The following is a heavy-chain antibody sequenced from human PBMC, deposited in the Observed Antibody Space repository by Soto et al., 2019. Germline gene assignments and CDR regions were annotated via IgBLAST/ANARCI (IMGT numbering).Heavy chain of an antibody. D-gene: IGHD3-16*01. CDR1: GGTFTTYD. CDR3: AAGSFQDTGGFGAIDF. CDR2: IIPRFGTP. V-gene: IGHV1-69*01. Sequence: QAQLVQSGAEVRKPGSSVTVSCKATGGTFTTYDFNWVRQSPGQGLEWMGAIIPRFGTPSYAQRFLERVTIAADEVTSTVYLTLTDLRSDDTAVCYGAAGSFQDTGGFGAIDFWGQGTLVTVSS. J-gene: IGHJ4*02.